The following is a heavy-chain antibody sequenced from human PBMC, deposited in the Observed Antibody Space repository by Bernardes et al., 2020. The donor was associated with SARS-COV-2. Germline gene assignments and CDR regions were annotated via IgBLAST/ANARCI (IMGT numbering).Heavy chain of an antibody. Sequence: GGSLRLSCAASGFTFHTYSMNWVRQAPGTGLEWVSFISSSSSTMYYPDSVKGRFTISRDNAKNSLYLQMNSLREEDTAVYYCARDRKVYSSPYFGMDVWGQGTTVTVSS. CDR1: GFTFHTYS. J-gene: IGHJ6*02. V-gene: IGHV3-48*02. CDR2: ISSSSSTM. D-gene: IGHD6-13*01. CDR3: ARDRKVYSSPYFGMDV.